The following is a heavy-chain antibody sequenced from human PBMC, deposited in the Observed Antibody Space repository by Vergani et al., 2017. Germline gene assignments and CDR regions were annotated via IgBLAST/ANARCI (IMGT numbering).Heavy chain of an antibody. D-gene: IGHD2-21*02. CDR3: ATPAYCGGDCYIGYYYGMDV. Sequence: QLQLQESGPGLVQPSETLSLTCSVSGGSISSSGYYWGWIRQPPGKGLEWMGSIYYSGSTYYNPSLKSRITISVDTSSDQFSLKLTSVTAADTAIYYCATPAYCGGDCYIGYYYGMDVWGQGTTVTVSS. CDR2: IYYSGST. CDR1: GGSISSSGYY. J-gene: IGHJ6*02. V-gene: IGHV4-39*01.